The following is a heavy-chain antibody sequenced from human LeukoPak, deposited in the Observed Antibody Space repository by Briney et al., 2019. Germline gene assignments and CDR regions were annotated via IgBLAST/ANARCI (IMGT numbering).Heavy chain of an antibody. Sequence: SETLSLTCTVSGGSISSSSYYWGWIRQPPGKGLEWIGSIYYSGSTYYNPSLKSRVTISVDTSKNQFSLKLNSVTAADTAVYYCARGSTSSVRTQKVELEKYYYYYMDVWGKGTTVTISS. CDR1: GGSISSSSYY. D-gene: IGHD3-22*01. CDR2: IYYSGST. CDR3: ARGSTSSVRTQKVELEKYYYYYMDV. J-gene: IGHJ6*03. V-gene: IGHV4-39*07.